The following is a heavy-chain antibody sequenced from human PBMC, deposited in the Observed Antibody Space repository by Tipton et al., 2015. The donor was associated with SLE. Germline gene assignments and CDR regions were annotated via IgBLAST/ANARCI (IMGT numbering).Heavy chain of an antibody. J-gene: IGHJ4*02. D-gene: IGHD3-10*01. CDR1: GGSISSYY. Sequence: TLSLTCAVSGGSISSYYWSWIRQPPGKGLEWIGYIYYSGSTNYNPSLKSRVTISVDTSKNQFSLKLSSVTAADTAVYYCASLAGAPAPFDYWGQGTLVTVS. CDR2: IYYSGST. V-gene: IGHV4-59*07. CDR3: ASLAGAPAPFDY.